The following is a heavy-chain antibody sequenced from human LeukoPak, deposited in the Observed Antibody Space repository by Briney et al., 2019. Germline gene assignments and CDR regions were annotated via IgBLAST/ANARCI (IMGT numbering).Heavy chain of an antibody. CDR2: ISSSSSTI. CDR3: ARGKGDYYDY. Sequence: GGSLRLSCAASGFTFSSYSMNWVRQAPGKGLEWVSYISSSSSTIYYADSVKGRFTISRDNAKNSLYLQMNSLRAEDTAVYYCARGKGDYYDYWGQGTLDTVSS. J-gene: IGHJ4*02. CDR1: GFTFSSYS. V-gene: IGHV3-48*04.